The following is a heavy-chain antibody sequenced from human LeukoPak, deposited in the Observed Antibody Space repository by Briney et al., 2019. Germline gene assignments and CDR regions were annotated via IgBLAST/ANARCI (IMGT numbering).Heavy chain of an antibody. Sequence: SQTLSLTCAVSGGSISSGGYSWSWIRQPPGKGLEWIGYIYHSGSTYYNPSLKSRVTISVDWSKNQFSLKLSSVTAADTAVYYCARYSSGWYEGNFDYWGQGTLVTVSS. D-gene: IGHD6-19*01. J-gene: IGHJ4*02. CDR3: ARYSSGWYEGNFDY. V-gene: IGHV4-30-2*01. CDR1: GGSISSGGYS. CDR2: IYHSGST.